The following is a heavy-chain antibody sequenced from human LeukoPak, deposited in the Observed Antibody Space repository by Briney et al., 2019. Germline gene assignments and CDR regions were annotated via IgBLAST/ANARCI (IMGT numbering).Heavy chain of an antibody. V-gene: IGHV1-69*06. CDR2: IIPIFGTA. D-gene: IGHD3-3*01. Sequence: SVKVSCKASGYTFTSYGISWVRQAPGQRLEWMGGIIPIFGTANYAQKFQGRVTITADKSTSTAYMELSSLRSEDTAVYYCARQFYDFWSGYYVFDYWGQGTLVTVSS. J-gene: IGHJ4*02. CDR1: GYTFTSYG. CDR3: ARQFYDFWSGYYVFDY.